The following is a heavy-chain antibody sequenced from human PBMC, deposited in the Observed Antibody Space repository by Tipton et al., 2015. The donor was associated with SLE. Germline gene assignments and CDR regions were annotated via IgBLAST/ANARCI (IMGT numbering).Heavy chain of an antibody. CDR1: GGSFTGYS. D-gene: IGHD2-8*01. Sequence: TLSLTCAVYGGSFTGYSWNWIRQSPGKGLEWIGYIHYIGGTNHNPSLESRVTMSLDTSKNQFSLKLSSVPAADTAIYYCARANGVVGGQVPYWYFDLWGRGILVTVSS. CDR3: ARANGVVGGQVPYWYFDL. CDR2: IHYIGGT. J-gene: IGHJ2*01. V-gene: IGHV4-34*11.